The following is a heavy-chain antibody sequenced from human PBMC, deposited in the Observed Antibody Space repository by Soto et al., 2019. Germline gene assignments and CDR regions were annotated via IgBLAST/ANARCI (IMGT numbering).Heavy chain of an antibody. V-gene: IGHV4-59*01. D-gene: IGHD6-13*01. CDR2: IYYSGST. J-gene: IGHJ4*02. Sequence: SETLSLTCAVYGGSFSGYYWSWIRQHPGKGLEWIGYIYYSGSTNYNPSLKSRVTISVDTSKNQFSLKLSSVTAADTAVYYCARVGTDSSSWYTIDYWGQGTLVTVS. CDR3: ARVGTDSSSWYTIDY. CDR1: GGSFSGYY.